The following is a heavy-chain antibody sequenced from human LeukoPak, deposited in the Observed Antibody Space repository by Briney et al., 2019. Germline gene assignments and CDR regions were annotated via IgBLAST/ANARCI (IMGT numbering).Heavy chain of an antibody. Sequence: GGSLRLSCAASGFNFNTYTMNWVRQAPGKGLEWVSSISSDSSYIYYADAVHGRFTVSRDNAKYSLYLQMNSLRAEDTAVYYCAKNSGGSGCLGRCPYYYYMDVWGKGTTVTVSS. CDR3: AKNSGGSGCLGRCPYYYYMDV. CDR2: ISSDSSYI. CDR1: GFNFNTYT. V-gene: IGHV3-21*04. D-gene: IGHD6-19*01. J-gene: IGHJ6*03.